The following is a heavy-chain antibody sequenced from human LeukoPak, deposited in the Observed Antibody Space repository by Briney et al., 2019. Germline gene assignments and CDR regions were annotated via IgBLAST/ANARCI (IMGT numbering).Heavy chain of an antibody. D-gene: IGHD3-22*01. Sequence: GGSLRLSCAASGFTVKSSYMTWVRQAPGKGLEWVSVIYAGGPTFYADSVKGRFTISRDNSKNSLYLQMNSLRTEDTALYYCAKSYYYDSRQFFDYWGQGTLVTVSS. V-gene: IGHV3-53*05. CDR3: AKSYYYDSRQFFDY. J-gene: IGHJ4*02. CDR2: IYAGGPT. CDR1: GFTVKSSY.